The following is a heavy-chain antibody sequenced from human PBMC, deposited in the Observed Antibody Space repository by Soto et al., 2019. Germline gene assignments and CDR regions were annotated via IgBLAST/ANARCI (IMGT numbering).Heavy chain of an antibody. D-gene: IGHD3-22*01. J-gene: IGHJ5*02. Sequence: GGSLRLSCAASGFTCSSYWMSWVRQAPGKGLEWVANIKQDGSEKYYVDSVKGRFTISRDNAKNSLYTQMNSLRAEDTAVYYCARGQLVVITWFDPWGQGTLVTVSS. V-gene: IGHV3-7*01. CDR1: GFTCSSYW. CDR2: IKQDGSEK. CDR3: ARGQLVVITWFDP.